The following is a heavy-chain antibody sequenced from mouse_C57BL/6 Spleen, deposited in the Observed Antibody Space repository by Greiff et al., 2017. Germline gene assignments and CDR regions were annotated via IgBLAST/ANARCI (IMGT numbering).Heavy chain of an antibody. J-gene: IGHJ1*03. Sequence: VQLQQPGAELVKPGASVKLSCKASGYTFTSYWLQWVKQRPGQGLEWIGEIAPSDSYTNYNHKFKGKATLTVDTSSSTAYMQLSSLTSEDSAVYYCARTGTRFDVWGTGTTVTVSS. D-gene: IGHD4-1*01. CDR3: ARTGTRFDV. CDR1: GYTFTSYW. V-gene: IGHV1-50*01. CDR2: IAPSDSYT.